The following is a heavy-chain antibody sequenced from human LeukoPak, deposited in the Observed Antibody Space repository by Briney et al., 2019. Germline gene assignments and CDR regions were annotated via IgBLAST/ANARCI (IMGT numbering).Heavy chain of an antibody. CDR2: IYYSGST. V-gene: IGHV4-30-4*01. J-gene: IGHJ4*02. D-gene: IGHD2-2*01. Sequence: KPSETLSLTCTVSGGSISSGGYYWSWIRQPPGKGLEWIGYIYYSGSTYYNPSLKSRVNISVDTSKNQFSLKLNSVTAADTAVYYCARGGAARVVVEDYWGQGTLVTVSS. CDR1: GGSISSGGYY. CDR3: ARGGAARVVVEDY.